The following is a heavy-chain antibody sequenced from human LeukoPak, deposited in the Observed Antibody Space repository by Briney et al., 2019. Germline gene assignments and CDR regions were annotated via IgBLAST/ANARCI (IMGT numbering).Heavy chain of an antibody. CDR1: GGNFSSYA. J-gene: IGHJ5*02. Sequence: SVKVSCKASGGNFSSYAISWVRQAPGQGLEWMGRIIPIFGIANYAQKFQGRVTITADKSTSTAYMELSSLRSEDTAVYYCARMGNCSSTSCYTGFDWFDPWGQGTLVTVSS. D-gene: IGHD2-2*02. CDR3: ARMGNCSSTSCYTGFDWFDP. CDR2: IIPIFGIA. V-gene: IGHV1-69*04.